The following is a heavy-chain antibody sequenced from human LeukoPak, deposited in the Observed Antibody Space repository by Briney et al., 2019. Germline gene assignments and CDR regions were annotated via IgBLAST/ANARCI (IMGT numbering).Heavy chain of an antibody. CDR1: GDFISTYY. CDR2: IYNSGST. D-gene: IGHD3-10*01. J-gene: IGHJ4*02. Sequence: SETLSLTCTVSGDFISTYYWSWIRQPPGKGLEWIGYIYNSGSTNYNPSLKSRVTMSVDTSNNQFSLKLSSVTAAGTAVYYCARGPRFAHPIDCWGQGTLVTVSS. CDR3: ARGPRFAHPIDC. V-gene: IGHV4-59*01.